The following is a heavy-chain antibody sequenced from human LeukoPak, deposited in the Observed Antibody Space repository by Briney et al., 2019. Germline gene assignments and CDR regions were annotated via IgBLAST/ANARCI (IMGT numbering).Heavy chain of an antibody. J-gene: IGHJ4*02. CDR3: ARSTYYYDSSGYFPRGDFDY. Sequence: ASVKVSCKASGYTFTSYYMHWVRQAPGQGLEWMGIINPSGGSTSYAQKFQGRVTMTRDTSTSTVYMELSSLRSEDTAVYYCARSTYYYDSSGYFPRGDFDYWGQGTLVTVSS. CDR2: INPSGGST. V-gene: IGHV1-46*01. D-gene: IGHD3-22*01. CDR1: GYTFTSYY.